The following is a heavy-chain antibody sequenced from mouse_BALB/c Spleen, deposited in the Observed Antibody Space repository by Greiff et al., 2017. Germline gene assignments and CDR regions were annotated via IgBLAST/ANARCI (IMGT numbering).Heavy chain of an antibody. V-gene: IGHV14-3*02. D-gene: IGHD2-4*01. J-gene: IGHJ2*01. CDR2: IDPANGNT. CDR1: GFNIKDTY. Sequence: VHVKQSGAELVKPGASVKLSCTASGFNIKDTYMHWVKQRPEQGLEWIGRIDPANGNTKYDPKFQGKATITADTSSNTAYLQLSSLTSEDTAVYYCTYDYDGYWGQGTTLTVSS. CDR3: TYDYDGY.